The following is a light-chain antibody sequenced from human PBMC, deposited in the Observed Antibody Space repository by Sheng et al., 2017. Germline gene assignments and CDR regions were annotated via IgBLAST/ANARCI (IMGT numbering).Light chain of an antibody. CDR3: SSFTSSSTYV. CDR2: DVT. CDR1: SNDIGAYDF. Sequence: QSALTQSASVSGSPGQSITISCTGTSNDIGAYDFVSWYQQHPGQAPKLMIYDVTNRPSGVSDRFSGSKSGNTASLTISGLQAEDEADYYCSSFTSSSTYVFGTGTKVTVL. J-gene: IGLJ1*01. V-gene: IGLV2-14*03.